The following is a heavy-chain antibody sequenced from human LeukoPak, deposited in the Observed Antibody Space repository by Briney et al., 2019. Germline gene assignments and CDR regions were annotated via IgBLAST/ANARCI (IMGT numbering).Heavy chain of an antibody. CDR3: AKVRYCSGVNCYPDDN. CDR2: IRYDGNNK. Sequence: PGGSLRLSCAAPGSTFSDYSMHWVRQAPGKGLNWVAFIRYDGNNKYYADSVKGRFTISRDNSKNMLYLEMNSLSTEDTAVYYCAKVRYCSGVNCYPDDNWGQGTLVTVSS. J-gene: IGHJ4*02. D-gene: IGHD2-15*01. V-gene: IGHV3-30*02. CDR1: GSTFSDYS.